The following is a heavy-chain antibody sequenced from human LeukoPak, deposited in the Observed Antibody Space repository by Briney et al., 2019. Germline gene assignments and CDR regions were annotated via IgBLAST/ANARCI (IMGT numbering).Heavy chain of an antibody. D-gene: IGHD3-3*01. CDR1: GFTFSSYG. Sequence: PGGSLRLSCAASGFTFSSYGMHWVRQAPGKGLEWVAFIRYDGSNTYYGDSVKGRFTTSRDNSKNTLYLQMNSLRAEDTAVYYCARVVLRFLEWSETNWFDPWGQGTLVTVSS. CDR3: ARVVLRFLEWSETNWFDP. J-gene: IGHJ5*02. CDR2: IRYDGSNT. V-gene: IGHV3-30*02.